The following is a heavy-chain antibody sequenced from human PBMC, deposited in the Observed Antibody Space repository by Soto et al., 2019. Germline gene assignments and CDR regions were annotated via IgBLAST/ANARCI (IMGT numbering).Heavy chain of an antibody. CDR1: GFPLSSYA. D-gene: IGHD3-10*01. Sequence: GVCLRLSFASSGFPLSSYAMRWFRQSAAQEPEWVSAISGSGGSTYYADSVKGRFTISRDNSKNTLYLQMDSLRVEDTAVYYCARDSGYGSGASVNHYLDYWGRGSLVTASS. V-gene: IGHV3-23*01. J-gene: IGHJ4*01. CDR3: ARDSGYGSGASVNHYLDY. CDR2: ISGSGGST.